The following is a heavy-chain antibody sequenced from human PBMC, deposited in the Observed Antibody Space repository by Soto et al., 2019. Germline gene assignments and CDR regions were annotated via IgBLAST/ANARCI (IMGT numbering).Heavy chain of an antibody. D-gene: IGHD6-13*01. J-gene: IGHJ4*02. CDR1: GGSVSSGSYY. Sequence: QVQLQESGPGLVKPSETLSLTCTVSGGSVSSGSYYWSWIRQPPGKGLEWIGYIYYSGSTNYNPSLKSRVTISVDTSKNQFSLKLSSVTAADTAVYYCARGWSFTPDYWGQGTLVTVSS. CDR3: ARGWSFTPDY. CDR2: IYYSGST. V-gene: IGHV4-61*01.